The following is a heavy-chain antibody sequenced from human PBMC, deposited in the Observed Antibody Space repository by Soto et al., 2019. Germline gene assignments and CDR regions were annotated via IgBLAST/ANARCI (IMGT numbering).Heavy chain of an antibody. V-gene: IGHV4-39*01. CDR1: GGSISSSSYH. J-gene: IGHJ4*02. Sequence: SETLSLTCTVSGGSISSSSYHWGWIRQPPGKGLEWIGSIYSTGNTYYTPSLKSRVSISADTSKNQFSLKLSSVTAADTAVYYCRTYSSNWLMTGQDYWGQGTLVTVAS. CDR3: RTYSSNWLMTGQDY. D-gene: IGHD6-13*01. CDR2: IYSTGNT.